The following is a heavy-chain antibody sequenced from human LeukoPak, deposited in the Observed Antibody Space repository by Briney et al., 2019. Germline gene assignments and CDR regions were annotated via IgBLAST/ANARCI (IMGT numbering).Heavy chain of an antibody. CDR1: GYTFTNYY. J-gene: IGHJ5*02. CDR2: IDPNSGGP. V-gene: IGHV1-2*02. CDR3: ARRLSTWSEGWFDP. Sequence: ASVKVSCKASGYTFTNYYIHWVRQAPGQGLEWMGWIDPNSGGPHYTQKFQGRVTMTRDTSISTAYMELSGLTSDDTAVYYCARRLSTWSEGWFDPWGQGTLVTVSS. D-gene: IGHD6-13*01.